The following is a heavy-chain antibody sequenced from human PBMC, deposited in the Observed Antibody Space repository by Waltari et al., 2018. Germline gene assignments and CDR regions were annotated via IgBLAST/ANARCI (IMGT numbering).Heavy chain of an antibody. Sequence: QVQLVQSGAEVTRPGASVVVSCKTSGYPFTHYYIHWVRPAPGRGLESMGWINPNNGNTKLIERFQGRVTLTGDTSTSTVYMQLSSLTSDDTAIYFCARGFGVLPGYWGQGTLVTVSS. J-gene: IGHJ4*02. V-gene: IGHV1-2*02. CDR2: INPNNGNT. CDR1: GYPFTHYY. D-gene: IGHD3-10*01. CDR3: ARGFGVLPGY.